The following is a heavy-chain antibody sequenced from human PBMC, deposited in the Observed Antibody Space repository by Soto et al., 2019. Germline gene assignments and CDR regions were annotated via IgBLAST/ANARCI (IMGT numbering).Heavy chain of an antibody. CDR2: ISSSSSTI. CDR1: GFTFSSYS. CDR3: AREASGWLLSTVTDY. Sequence: GGSLRLSCAASGFTFSSYSMNWVRQAPGKGLEWVSYISSSSSTIYYADSVKGRFTISRDNAKNSLYLQMNSLRDEDTAVYYCAREASGWLLSTVTDYWGQGTLVTVSS. D-gene: IGHD3-3*01. V-gene: IGHV3-48*02. J-gene: IGHJ4*02.